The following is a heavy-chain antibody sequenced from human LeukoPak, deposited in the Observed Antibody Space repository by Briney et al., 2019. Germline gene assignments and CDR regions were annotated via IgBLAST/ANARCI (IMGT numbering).Heavy chain of an antibody. J-gene: IGHJ5*02. CDR2: IYYGGSP. Sequence: SETLSLTCTVSGGSISSYYWSWIRQPAGKGLEWIGSIYYGGSPYYTSSLKSRVTISADTSKNQFSLKMASLTATDTAVYYCARRPIVGSTGFYFDPWGPGTLVTVSS. D-gene: IGHD1-26*01. CDR3: ARRPIVGSTGFYFDP. V-gene: IGHV4-59*05. CDR1: GGSISSYY.